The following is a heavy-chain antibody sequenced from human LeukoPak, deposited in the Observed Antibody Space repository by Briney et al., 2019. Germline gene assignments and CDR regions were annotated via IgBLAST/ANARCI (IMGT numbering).Heavy chain of an antibody. J-gene: IGHJ4*02. V-gene: IGHV4-59*01. D-gene: IGHD6-19*01. CDR1: GGSISSYY. CDR2: IYYSGST. Sequence: ETLSLTCTVSGGSISSYYWSWIRQPPGKGLKWIGYIYYSGSTNYNPSLKSRVTISVDTSKNQFSLKLSSVTAADTAVYYCARALYSSGWDYYFDYWGQGTLVTVSS. CDR3: ARALYSSGWDYYFDY.